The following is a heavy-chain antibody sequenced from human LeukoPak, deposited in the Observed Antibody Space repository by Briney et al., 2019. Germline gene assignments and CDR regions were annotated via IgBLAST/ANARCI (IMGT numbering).Heavy chain of an antibody. J-gene: IGHJ4*02. CDR2: IKQDGSEK. V-gene: IGHV3-7*01. D-gene: IGHD3-3*01. CDR3: ARERQNKDFWSGGDY. Sequence: GESLRLSCAASGFTFSTYWMSWVRQAPGKGLEWVANIKQDGSEKYYVDSVKGRFTISRDNAKNSLYLQMNSLRAEDTAVYYCARERQNKDFWSGGDYWGQGILVTVSS. CDR1: GFTFSTYW.